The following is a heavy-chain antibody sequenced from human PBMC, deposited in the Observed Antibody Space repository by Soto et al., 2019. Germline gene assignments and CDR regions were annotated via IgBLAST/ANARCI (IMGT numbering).Heavy chain of an antibody. CDR2: IWYDGSNK. V-gene: IGHV3-33*01. Sequence: QVQLVESGGDVVQPGRSLRLSCAASGLTFKNYGMHWVRQAPVKGLEWVAVIWYDGSNKYYADSVKGRFTISRDNSKNTLFLQMNSLRAEDTAIYYCARDVRSAALDCWGQGTLVTVSS. J-gene: IGHJ4*02. CDR3: ARDVRSAALDC. CDR1: GLTFKNYG. D-gene: IGHD6-19*01.